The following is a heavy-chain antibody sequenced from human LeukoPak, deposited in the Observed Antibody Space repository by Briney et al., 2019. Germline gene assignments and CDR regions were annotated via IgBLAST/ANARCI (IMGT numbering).Heavy chain of an antibody. CDR1: GFTFSTNW. J-gene: IGHJ4*02. V-gene: IGHV3-7*01. D-gene: IGHD3-22*01. CDR3: ARDSSGYQ. CDR2: IKEDGSEK. Sequence: PGGSLRLSCAASGFTFSTNWMSCVRQAPGKGLEWVDNIKEDGSEKYYRHSVRGRLTISRDNAKNSLYLQMNRLRAEDTAVYYCARDSSGYQWGQGTLVTVSS.